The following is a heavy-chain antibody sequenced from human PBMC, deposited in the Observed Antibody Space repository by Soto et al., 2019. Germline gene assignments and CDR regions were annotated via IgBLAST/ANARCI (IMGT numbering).Heavy chain of an antibody. J-gene: IGHJ4*02. V-gene: IGHV3-9*01. CDR2: INWNGGSI. Sequence: PGGSLRLSCAASGFTFDDYAMHWVRQRPGKGLEWVSGINWNGGSIGYADSVKGRFTISRDYANNSLYLQMNSLRSEDTALYYCAKALSGYTYGPFDYWGQGTLVTV. CDR3: AKALSGYTYGPFDY. D-gene: IGHD5-18*01. CDR1: GFTFDDYA.